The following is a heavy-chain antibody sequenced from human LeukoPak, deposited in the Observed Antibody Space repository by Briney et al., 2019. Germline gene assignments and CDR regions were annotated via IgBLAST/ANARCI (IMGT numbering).Heavy chain of an antibody. V-gene: IGHV3-66*01. Sequence: PGGSLRLSCAASVFTVSGNYMSWVRQAPGKGVEWLSVIQRGGNTYYADSVKGRFTISRDSSKNTVFLQMDSLRAEDTAVYYCARDPGYGLGVDYGDYWGQGTLVTVS. D-gene: IGHD3-10*01. CDR2: IQRGGNT. CDR3: ARDPGYGLGVDYGDY. J-gene: IGHJ4*02. CDR1: VFTVSGNY.